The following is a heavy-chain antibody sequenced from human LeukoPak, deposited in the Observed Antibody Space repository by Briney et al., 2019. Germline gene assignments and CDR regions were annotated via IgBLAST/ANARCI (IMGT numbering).Heavy chain of an antibody. CDR1: GFTFSSFG. CDR3: AKDRHQWVLLPAY. CDR2: ISYDGSNT. J-gene: IGHJ4*02. Sequence: PGGSLRLSCAASGFTFSSFGMHWVRQAPGKGLECVAVISYDGSNTYSADSVKGRFTISRDNSKNTLYLQMNSLRAEDTAVYYCAKDRHQWVLLPAYWGQGTLVTVSS. D-gene: IGHD1-26*01. V-gene: IGHV3-30*18.